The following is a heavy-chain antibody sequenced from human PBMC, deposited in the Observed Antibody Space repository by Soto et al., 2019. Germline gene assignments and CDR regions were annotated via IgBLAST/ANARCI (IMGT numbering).Heavy chain of an antibody. D-gene: IGHD1-26*01. CDR1: GYSISSGYY. Sequence: SETLSLTCAVSGYSISSGYYWSWIRQPPGKGLEWIGEINHSGSTNYNPSLKSRVTISVDTSKNQFSLKLSSVTAADTAVYYCARGTTGSGSYFGYWGQGTLVTVSS. J-gene: IGHJ4*02. CDR2: INHSGST. V-gene: IGHV4-38-2*01. CDR3: ARGTTGSGSYFGY.